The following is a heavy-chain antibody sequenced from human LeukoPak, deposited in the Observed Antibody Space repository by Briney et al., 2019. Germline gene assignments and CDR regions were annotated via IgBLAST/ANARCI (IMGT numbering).Heavy chain of an antibody. CDR2: INPNSGGT. D-gene: IGHD3-10*01. CDR3: ARDFYYGSGSPTYYFDY. V-gene: IGHV1-2*02. J-gene: IGHJ4*02. CDR1: GYTFTGYY. Sequence: ASVKVSCKASGYTFTGYYMHWVRQAPGQGLEWMGWINPNSGGTNYAQKFQGRVTMTRDTSISTAYMELSRLRSDDTAVYYCARDFYYGSGSPTYYFDYWGQGTLVTVSS.